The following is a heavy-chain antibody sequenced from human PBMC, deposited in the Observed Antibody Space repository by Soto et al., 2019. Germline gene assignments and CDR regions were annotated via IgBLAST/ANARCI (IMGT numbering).Heavy chain of an antibody. Sequence: EVQLVESGGGLVQPGGSLRLSCAASGFTFSSYAMNWVRQAPGKGLEWVAGVSASGGGTSYADSVKGRFTISRDNSKDTLYLQMNSLRAEDTAVYYCAKSSSRAHYYAMDVWGQGTTVTVFS. CDR2: VSASGGGT. CDR1: GFTFSSYA. J-gene: IGHJ6*02. D-gene: IGHD2-2*01. V-gene: IGHV3-23*04. CDR3: AKSSSRAHYYAMDV.